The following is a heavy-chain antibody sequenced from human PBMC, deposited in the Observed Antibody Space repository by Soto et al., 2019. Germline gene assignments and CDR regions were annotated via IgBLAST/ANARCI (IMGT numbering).Heavy chain of an antibody. V-gene: IGHV3-53*02. J-gene: IGHJ3*02. Sequence: EVQLVETGGGVIQPGGSLRLSCAASGLTASSNYMNWVRQAPGKGLEWVSVLYSGGSTHYAGSVKGRFIISRDNSKNTLYLQMNSLRVEDTAVYYCARDRPGDEGDGFDIWGHGTMVTVSS. CDR2: LYSGGST. D-gene: IGHD3-10*01. CDR3: ARDRPGDEGDGFDI. CDR1: GLTASSNY.